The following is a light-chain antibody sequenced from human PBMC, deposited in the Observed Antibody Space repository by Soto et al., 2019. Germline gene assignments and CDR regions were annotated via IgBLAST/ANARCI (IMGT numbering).Light chain of an antibody. V-gene: IGKV4-1*01. Sequence: DIVMTQSPDSLAVSLGERDTIKCKSSQSVLYSSDNTNYLAWYQQKAGQPPKLLINWASTRRSGVSDRFSGGGSGTDFTLTISSLQAEDVAIYYCQQYYATPFTFGPGTKVDIK. CDR1: QSVLYSSDNTNY. J-gene: IGKJ3*01. CDR2: WAS. CDR3: QQYYATPFT.